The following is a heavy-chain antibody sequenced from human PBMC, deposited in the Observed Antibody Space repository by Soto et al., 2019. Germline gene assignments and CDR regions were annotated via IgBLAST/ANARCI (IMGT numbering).Heavy chain of an antibody. J-gene: IGHJ6*02. CDR3: AKVLRITMVRGSMDV. D-gene: IGHD3-10*01. V-gene: IGHV3-30*18. Sequence: GGSLRLSCAASGFTFSSYGMHWVRQAPGKGLEWVAVISYDGSNKYYADSVKGRFTISRDNSKNTLYLQMNSLRAEDTAVYYCAKVLRITMVRGSMDVWGQGTTVTVSS. CDR1: GFTFSSYG. CDR2: ISYDGSNK.